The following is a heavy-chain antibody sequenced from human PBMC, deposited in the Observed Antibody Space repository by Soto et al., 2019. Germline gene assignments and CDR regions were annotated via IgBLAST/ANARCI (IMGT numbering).Heavy chain of an antibody. J-gene: IGHJ4*02. V-gene: IGHV3-9*01. CDR1: GFTFDDYA. CDR3: AKVRGGSGRYPLDY. D-gene: IGHD3-10*01. CDR2: ISWNSGSI. Sequence: EVQLVESGGGLVQPGRSLRLSCAASGFTFDDYAMHWVRQAPGKGLEWVSGISWNSGSIGYADSVKGRFTISRDNAKNSLYLQMNSLRAEDTALYYCAKVRGGSGRYPLDYWGQGTLVTVSS.